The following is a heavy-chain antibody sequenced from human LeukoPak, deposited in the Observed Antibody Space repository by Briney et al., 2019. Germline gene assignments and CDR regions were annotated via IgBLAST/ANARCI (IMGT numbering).Heavy chain of an antibody. CDR2: ISKNSGYM. CDR1: GFTFSSYT. CDR3: ARPSSVEANDAFDI. D-gene: IGHD5-24*01. V-gene: IGHV3-21*01. Sequence: PGGSLRLSCAASGFTFSSYTMNWVRQAPGKGLEWVSSISKNSGYMYYIDSVKGRFTISRDNAKNSLYLQMNSLRAEDTAVYYCARPSSVEANDAFDIWGQGTMVTVSS. J-gene: IGHJ3*02.